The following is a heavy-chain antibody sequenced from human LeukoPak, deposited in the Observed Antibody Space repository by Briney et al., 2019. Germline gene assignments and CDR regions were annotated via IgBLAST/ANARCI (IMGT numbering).Heavy chain of an antibody. V-gene: IGHV4-59*01. CDR2: IYYSGST. J-gene: IGHJ4*02. D-gene: IGHD2-2*01. CDR1: GGSISSYY. Sequence: SETLSLTCTVSGGSISSYYWSWIRQPPGKGLEWIGYIYYSGSTNYNPSLKSRVTISVDASKNQFSLKLSSVTAADAAVYYCAGSEGGTISIVVVPAAPFDYWGQGTLVTVSS. CDR3: AGSEGGTISIVVVPAAPFDY.